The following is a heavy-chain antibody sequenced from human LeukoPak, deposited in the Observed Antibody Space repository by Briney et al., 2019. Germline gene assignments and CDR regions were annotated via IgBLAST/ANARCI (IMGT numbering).Heavy chain of an antibody. CDR3: ARHGWYSSGWYVYFDY. CDR1: GGSISSSNYY. J-gene: IGHJ4*02. Sequence: SEALSLTCTVSGGSISSSNYYWGWIRQPPGKGLEWIGSIYYSGSTYYNPSLKSRVTISVDTSKNQFSLKLSSVTAADTAVYYSARHGWYSSGWYVYFDYWGQGTLVTVSS. CDR2: IYYSGST. V-gene: IGHV4-39*01. D-gene: IGHD6-19*01.